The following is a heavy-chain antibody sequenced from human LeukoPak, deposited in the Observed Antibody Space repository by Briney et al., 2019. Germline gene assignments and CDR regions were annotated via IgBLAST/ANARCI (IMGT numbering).Heavy chain of an antibody. CDR2: ISSSGSTI. D-gene: IGHD2-2*01. Sequence: RGSLRLSCAASGFTFSSYEMNWVRQAPGKGLEWVSYISSSGSTIYYADSVKGRFTISRDNAKNSLYLQMNSLRAEDTAVYYCAREGCSSTSCYDYWGQGTLVTVSS. CDR1: GFTFSSYE. J-gene: IGHJ4*02. V-gene: IGHV3-48*03. CDR3: AREGCSSTSCYDY.